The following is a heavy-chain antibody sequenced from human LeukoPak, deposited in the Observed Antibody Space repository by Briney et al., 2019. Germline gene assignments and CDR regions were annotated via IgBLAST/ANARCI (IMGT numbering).Heavy chain of an antibody. V-gene: IGHV4-39*07. CDR2: IYYSGST. Sequence: ASETLSLTCTVFGGSVTSSSHYWGWIRQPPGKGPEWIGSIYYSGSTYYNPSLKSRVTISVDTSKNQFSLKLSSVTAADTAVYYCARVDSLVYPWGQGTLVTVSS. D-gene: IGHD3-9*01. CDR3: ARVDSLVYP. CDR1: GGSVTSSSHY. J-gene: IGHJ5*02.